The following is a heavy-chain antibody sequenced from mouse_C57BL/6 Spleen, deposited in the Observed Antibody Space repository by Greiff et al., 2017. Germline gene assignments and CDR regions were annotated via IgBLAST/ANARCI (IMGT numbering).Heavy chain of an antibody. D-gene: IGHD2-12*01. CDR2: IDPTSGGT. Sequence: QVQLQQPGAELVKPGASVKLSCKASGYTFTSYWMPWVKQRPGRGLEWIGEIDPTSGGTKYNEKFKSKATLTVDTPSSTAYMQLSSLTSEDSAVYYCEKSVYYSYPSLDDWGKGTTVTVSS. CDR1: GYTFTSYW. CDR3: EKSVYYSYPSLDD. V-gene: IGHV1-72*01. J-gene: IGHJ1*03.